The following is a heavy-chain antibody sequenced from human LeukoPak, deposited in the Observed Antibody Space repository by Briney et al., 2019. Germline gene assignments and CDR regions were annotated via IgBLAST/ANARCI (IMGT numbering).Heavy chain of an antibody. CDR3: ARGGIQLWFFDY. CDR1: GYTFTSYA. J-gene: IGHJ4*02. CDR2: INAGNGNT. V-gene: IGHV1-3*01. D-gene: IGHD5-18*01. Sequence: ASVKVSCKASGYTFTSYAMHWVRQAPGQRLEWMGWINAGNGNTKYSQKFQGRVTITRDTSASTAYMELSSLRSEDTAVYYCARGGIQLWFFDYWGQGTLVTVSS.